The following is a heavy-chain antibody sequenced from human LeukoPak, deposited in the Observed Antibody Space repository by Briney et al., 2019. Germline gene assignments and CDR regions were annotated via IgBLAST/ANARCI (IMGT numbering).Heavy chain of an antibody. CDR2: ISYDGSNK. Sequence: GGSLRLSCAASGFTFSSYAMHWVRQAPGKGLEWVAVISYDGSNKYYADSVKGRFTISRDNSKNTLYLQMNSLRAEDTAVYYCARDYPPEYSSGWSHTFDYWGQGTLVTVSS. J-gene: IGHJ4*02. CDR1: GFTFSSYA. CDR3: ARDYPPEYSSGWSHTFDY. D-gene: IGHD6-19*01. V-gene: IGHV3-30*04.